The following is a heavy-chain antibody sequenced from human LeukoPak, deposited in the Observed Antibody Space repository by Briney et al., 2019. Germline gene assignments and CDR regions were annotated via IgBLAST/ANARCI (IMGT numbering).Heavy chain of an antibody. Sequence: SETLSLTCAVYGGSFSGYYWTWIRQTPEKGLESIGEMNSSGSTSYNPSLKSRVTISVDTSKNQFSLKLSSATAADTAVYYCARGRQDVTMIVVVMTAVSFYLDVWGKGTTVTVS. CDR1: GGSFSGYY. D-gene: IGHD3-22*01. CDR2: MNSSGST. J-gene: IGHJ6*03. V-gene: IGHV4-34*01. CDR3: ARGRQDVTMIVVVMTAVSFYLDV.